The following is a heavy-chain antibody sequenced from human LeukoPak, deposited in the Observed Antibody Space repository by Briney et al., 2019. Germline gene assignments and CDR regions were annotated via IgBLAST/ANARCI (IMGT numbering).Heavy chain of an antibody. Sequence: SETLSLTCAVYGGSFSGYYWSCIRQPPGKGLEWIGEINPSGSTNYNPSLKSRVTISADTSKNQFSLKLSSVTAADTAVYYCARVVVVPAARNNWFDPWGQGTLVTVSS. CDR1: GGSFSGYY. D-gene: IGHD2-2*01. J-gene: IGHJ5*02. CDR3: ARVVVVPAARNNWFDP. V-gene: IGHV4-34*01. CDR2: INPSGST.